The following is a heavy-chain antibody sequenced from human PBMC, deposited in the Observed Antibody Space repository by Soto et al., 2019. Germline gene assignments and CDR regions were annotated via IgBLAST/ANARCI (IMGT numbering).Heavy chain of an antibody. J-gene: IGHJ6*02. CDR1: GASASNNNVA. Sequence: SQTLSLTCAISGASASNNNVAWHWIRPSPWRGLEWLGRTYYRSKWYTDYAVSVRSRATINPDTSKNQFSLQLSSVIAEDTAVYYCARGGIGLTVFRMDVWGQGTTVTVSS. D-gene: IGHD4-4*01. CDR3: ARGGIGLTVFRMDV. V-gene: IGHV6-1*01. CDR2: TYYRSKWYT.